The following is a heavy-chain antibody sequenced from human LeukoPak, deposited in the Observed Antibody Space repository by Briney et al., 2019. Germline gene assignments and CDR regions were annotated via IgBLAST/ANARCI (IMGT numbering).Heavy chain of an antibody. Sequence: SGTLSLTCTVSGGSINTYYWSWIRQPPGKGLEWIGYIYYSGSTNYNPSLKSRVTISVDTSKNQFSLKLSSVTAADTAVYYCARLSTQGGYYYFYMDVWGKGTTVTVSS. CDR3: ARLSTQGGYYYFYMDV. V-gene: IGHV4-59*01. J-gene: IGHJ6*03. CDR2: IYYSGST. CDR1: GGSINTYY.